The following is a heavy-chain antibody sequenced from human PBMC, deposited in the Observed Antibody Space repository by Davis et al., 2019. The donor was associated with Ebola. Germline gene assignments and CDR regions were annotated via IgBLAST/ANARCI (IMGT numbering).Heavy chain of an antibody. CDR3: MRESGAHGAFDF. CDR2: ISTNGNDK. J-gene: IGHJ4*02. Sequence: PGGSLRLSCAASGFTFSSYMMHWVRQAPGEGLEWLAFISTNGNDKVYPDSVRGRFAISRDNSKNRLYLQMNSVRPEDTAKYYCMRESGAHGAFDFWGQGTLVTVSS. CDR1: GFTFSSYM. D-gene: IGHD1-26*01. V-gene: IGHV3-30*03.